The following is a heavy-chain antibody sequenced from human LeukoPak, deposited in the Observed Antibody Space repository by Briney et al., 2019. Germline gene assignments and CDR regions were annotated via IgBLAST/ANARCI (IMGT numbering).Heavy chain of an antibody. CDR1: GYTFTSYV. CDR2: ISAGNGNT. CDR3: ARVETSSWFDF. Sequence: GASVKVSCKASGYTFTSYVMHWVRQAPGQRLEWMGWISAGNGNTKYSQKLQGRVTITRDTSASTAYMELSSLRSEDTAVYYCARVETSSWFDFWGQGTSVTVSS. D-gene: IGHD6-13*01. V-gene: IGHV1-3*01. J-gene: IGHJ4*02.